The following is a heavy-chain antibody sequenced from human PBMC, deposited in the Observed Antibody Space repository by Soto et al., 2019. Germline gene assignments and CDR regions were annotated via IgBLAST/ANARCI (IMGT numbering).Heavy chain of an antibody. CDR2: INHSGST. CDR3: ARDKITGLFDY. D-gene: IGHD2-8*02. J-gene: IGHJ4*02. V-gene: IGHV4-34*01. CDR1: GWSFRCSS. Sequence: SDSLSLTFNDSGWSFRCSSWTWIRQPPGTGLEWIGEINHSGSTNYNPSLKSRVTISVDTSKNQFSLKLTSVTAADTAVYYCARDKITGLFDYWGQG.